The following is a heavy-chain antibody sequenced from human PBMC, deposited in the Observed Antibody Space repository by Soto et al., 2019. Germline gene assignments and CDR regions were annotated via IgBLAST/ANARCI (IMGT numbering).Heavy chain of an antibody. CDR2: ISYDGATQ. CDR3: ATKARVTNYLYYGMDV. Sequence: GGSLRLSCAASGFTFNTSGMHWVRQAPGKGLEWLAVISYDGATQYYGDTVKGRFTISRDNSKNTLFLHMGRLRAEDTAMYYCATKARVTNYLYYGMDVWGLGTTVTVSS. D-gene: IGHD2-21*02. CDR1: GFTFNTSG. J-gene: IGHJ6*02. V-gene: IGHV3-30*03.